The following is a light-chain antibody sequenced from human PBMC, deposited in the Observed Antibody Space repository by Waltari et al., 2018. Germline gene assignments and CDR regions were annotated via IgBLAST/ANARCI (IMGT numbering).Light chain of an antibody. CDR1: QSVRNY. Sequence: DIVLTQSPATLSLSPGERATLSCRASQSVRNYLAWYQQRPGQAPRLLIYAASNRATGIPARFSGSGSETDFTLTISSLEPEDFAVYYCQQRSNWPGTFVQGTKVEIK. CDR3: QQRSNWPGT. V-gene: IGKV3-11*01. J-gene: IGKJ1*01. CDR2: AAS.